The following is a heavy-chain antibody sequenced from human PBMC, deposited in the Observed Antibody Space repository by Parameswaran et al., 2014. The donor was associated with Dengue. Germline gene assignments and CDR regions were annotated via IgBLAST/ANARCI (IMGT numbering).Heavy chain of an antibody. CDR2: IDPSDSYT. CDR3: ARSTPSRRHFDY. V-gene: IGHV5-10-1*04. D-gene: IGHD2-2*01. Sequence: VRQMPGKGLEWMGRIDPSDSYTNYSPSFQGQVTISADKSISTAYLQWSSLKASDTAMYYCARSTPSRRHFDYWGQGTLVTVSS. J-gene: IGHJ4*02.